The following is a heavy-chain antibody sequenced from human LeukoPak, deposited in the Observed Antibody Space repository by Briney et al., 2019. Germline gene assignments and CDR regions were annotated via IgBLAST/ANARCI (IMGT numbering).Heavy chain of an antibody. CDR2: ISYDGSNK. J-gene: IGHJ4*02. Sequence: GRSLGLSCAASGFTFSSYGMHWVRQAPGKGLEWVAVISYDGSNKYYADSVKGRFTISRDNSKNTLYLQMNSLRAEDTAVYYCAEDFDYWGQGTLVTVSS. CDR3: AEDFDY. V-gene: IGHV3-30*18. CDR1: GFTFSSYG.